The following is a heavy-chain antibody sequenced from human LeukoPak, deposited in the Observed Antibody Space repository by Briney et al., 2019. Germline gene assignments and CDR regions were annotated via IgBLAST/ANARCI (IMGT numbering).Heavy chain of an antibody. J-gene: IGHJ4*02. Sequence: GGSLRLSCAASGFTFTSYSMNWVRQAPGKGLEWVSTISGGGGSTYYADSVKGRFTISRDNSKNTLYLQVNSLRAEDTAVYYCAKEGLGTYDSSGYLDYWGQGTLVTVSS. CDR1: GFTFTSYS. D-gene: IGHD3-22*01. CDR3: AKEGLGTYDSSGYLDY. CDR2: ISGGGGST. V-gene: IGHV3-23*01.